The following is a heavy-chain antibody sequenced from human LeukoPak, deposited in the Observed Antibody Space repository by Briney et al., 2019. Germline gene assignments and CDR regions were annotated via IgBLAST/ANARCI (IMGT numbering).Heavy chain of an antibody. V-gene: IGHV3-33*06. J-gene: IGHJ4*02. D-gene: IGHD2-8*01. CDR3: AKDMYDMDY. CDR2: IWYDGSNK. CDR1: GFTFSSYG. Sequence: GGSLRLSCAASGFTFSSYGMHWVRQAPGKGLEWVAVIWYDGSNKYYADSVEGRFTISRDNSKNTLYLRMNSLRAEDTAVYYCAKDMYDMDYWGQGTLVTVSS.